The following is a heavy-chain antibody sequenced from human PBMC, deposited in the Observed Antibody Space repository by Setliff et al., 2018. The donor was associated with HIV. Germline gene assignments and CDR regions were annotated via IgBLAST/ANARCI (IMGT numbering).Heavy chain of an antibody. V-gene: IGHV4-38-2*02. Sequence: LPETLSLTCTVSSYSISSGYFWGWIRQPPGKGLEWIGTIYHNGNTYYNPSLKSRVTISVDTSKNQFSLKLSSVTAADTAMYYCARIRSGATSRGPLDYWGQGTLVTVSS. D-gene: IGHD1-26*01. CDR3: ARIRSGATSRGPLDY. J-gene: IGHJ4*02. CDR2: IYHNGNT. CDR1: SYSISSGYF.